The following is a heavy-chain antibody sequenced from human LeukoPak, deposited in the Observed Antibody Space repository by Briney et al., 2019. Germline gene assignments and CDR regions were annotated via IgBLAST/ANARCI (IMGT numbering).Heavy chain of an antibody. Sequence: PGGSLRLSCAASGFSFNNAWMNWGRQVPGKGLEWVGRIKSKTNGGTTEYAAPVKGRFTILRDDSKNTLYLQMNSVKTEDTAVYYCTTDEIECSGGSCYYRDYWGQGTLVTVSS. J-gene: IGHJ4*02. CDR2: IKSKTNGGTT. V-gene: IGHV3-15*07. CDR1: GFSFNNAW. CDR3: TTDEIECSGGSCYYRDY. D-gene: IGHD2-15*01.